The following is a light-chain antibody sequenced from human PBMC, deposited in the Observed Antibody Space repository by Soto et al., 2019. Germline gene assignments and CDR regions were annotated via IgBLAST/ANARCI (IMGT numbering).Light chain of an antibody. CDR2: KAS. Sequence: DIQMTQSPSTLSASVGDRVTITCRASQSISSWLAWYQQKPGKAPKLLIYKASSLDSGVPSRFSGRGAGTEFTLTISSLQPEDCATYYCQQYNSYSRTFGQGTKVEIK. J-gene: IGKJ1*01. CDR1: QSISSW. V-gene: IGKV1-5*03. CDR3: QQYNSYSRT.